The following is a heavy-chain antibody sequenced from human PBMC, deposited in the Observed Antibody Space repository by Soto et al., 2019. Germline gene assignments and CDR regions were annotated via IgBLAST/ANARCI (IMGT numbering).Heavy chain of an antibody. CDR2: INPSGGST. CDR1: GYTFTSYY. V-gene: IGHV1-46*01. D-gene: IGHD3-22*01. J-gene: IGHJ4*02. CDR3: ARGTLGYDSSGYYLSY. Sequence: QVQLVQSGAEVKKPGASVKVSCKASGYTFTSYYMHWVRQAPGQGLEWMGIINPSGGSTSYAQKFQGRVTMTRDTSPSTVYMELSSLRSEDTAVYYCARGTLGYDSSGYYLSYWGQGTLVTVSS.